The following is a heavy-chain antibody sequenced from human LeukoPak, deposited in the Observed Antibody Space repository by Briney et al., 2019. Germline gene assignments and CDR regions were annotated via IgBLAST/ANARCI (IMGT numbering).Heavy chain of an antibody. CDR2: IRYDGRNK. CDR1: GFTFSSYA. Sequence: GGSLRLSCAASGFTFSSYAMHWVRQAPGKGLEWVAFIRYDGRNKYYADSVKGRFTISRDNSKNTLYLQMNSLRAEDTAVYYCARDYSSGWGLQDAFDIWGQGTMVTVSS. V-gene: IGHV3-30*02. D-gene: IGHD6-19*01. J-gene: IGHJ3*02. CDR3: ARDYSSGWGLQDAFDI.